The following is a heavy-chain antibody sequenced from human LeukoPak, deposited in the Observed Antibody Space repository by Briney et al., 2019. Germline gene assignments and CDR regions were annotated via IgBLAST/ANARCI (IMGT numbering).Heavy chain of an antibody. V-gene: IGHV4-59*12. CDR2: IYYSGST. CDR3: ARGRPLGAFDI. D-gene: IGHD3-16*01. Sequence: SETLSLTCTVSGGSMSPYHWGWIRQPPGKGLEWTGYIYYSGSTNYNPSLNSRVTISVDTSKNQFSLRLSSVTAADTAVYYCARGRPLGAFDIWGQGTMVTVSS. J-gene: IGHJ3*02. CDR1: GGSMSPYH.